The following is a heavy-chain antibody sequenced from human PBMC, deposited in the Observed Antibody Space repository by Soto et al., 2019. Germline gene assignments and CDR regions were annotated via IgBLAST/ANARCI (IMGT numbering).Heavy chain of an antibody. Sequence: QVQLQESGPGLVKPSGTLSLTCAVSGGSISSSNWWSWVRQPPGKGLEWIGEIYHSGGTNYNPSLKSRFTISVDKSKHQCSLKLSSVTAAATAVYYCARGRGSSWYDYWGQGTLVTVSS. J-gene: IGHJ4*02. CDR2: IYHSGGT. V-gene: IGHV4-4*02. CDR1: GGSISSSNW. D-gene: IGHD6-13*01. CDR3: ARGRGSSWYDY.